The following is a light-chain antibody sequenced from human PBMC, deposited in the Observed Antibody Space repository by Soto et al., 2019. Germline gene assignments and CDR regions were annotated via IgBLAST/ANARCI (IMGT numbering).Light chain of an antibody. CDR3: QQSYSNPLT. V-gene: IGKV1-39*01. Sequence: DLQMTQSPSSLSASVGDRVTIPCRASQSISTYLNWYQQKPGQAPNLLIYAASSLQSGVPSRFSGSGSGTDFILTISSLQPEDFAIYYCQQSYSNPLTFGGGTKVEIK. CDR1: QSISTY. CDR2: AAS. J-gene: IGKJ4*01.